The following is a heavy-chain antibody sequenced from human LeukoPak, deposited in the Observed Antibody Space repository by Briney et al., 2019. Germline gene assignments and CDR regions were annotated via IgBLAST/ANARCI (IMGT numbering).Heavy chain of an antibody. CDR1: GGSISSSSYY. D-gene: IGHD5-12*01. CDR3: ARVGQWLRRVDY. Sequence: SETLSLTCTVSGGSISSSSYYWGWIRQPPGKGLEWIGSIYYSGSTYYNPSLKSRVTISVDTSKNQFSLKLSSVTAADTAVYYCARVGQWLRRVDYWGQGTLVTVSS. CDR2: IYYSGST. V-gene: IGHV4-39*07. J-gene: IGHJ4*02.